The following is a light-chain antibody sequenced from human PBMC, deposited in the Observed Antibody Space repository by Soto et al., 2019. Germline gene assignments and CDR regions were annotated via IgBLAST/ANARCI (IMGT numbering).Light chain of an antibody. J-gene: IGLJ2*01. V-gene: IGLV3-25*03. CDR2: KDS. Sequence: SYELTQPPSVSVSPGQTARITCSGDALPKQYAYRYQQKPGQAPVLVIYKDSEKPSGIPERFSGSSSGTTVTLTISGVQAEDEADHYCQSADSSGTYFVVFGGGTKLTVL. CDR3: QSADSSGTYFVV. CDR1: ALPKQY.